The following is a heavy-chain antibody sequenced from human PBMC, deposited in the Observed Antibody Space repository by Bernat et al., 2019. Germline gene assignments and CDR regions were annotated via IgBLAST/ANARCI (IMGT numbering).Heavy chain of an antibody. J-gene: IGHJ5*02. CDR2: IIPIFGTA. V-gene: IGHV1-69*01. D-gene: IGHD3-16*02. Sequence: QVQLVQSGAEVKKPGSSVKVSCKASGGTFSSYAISWVRQAPGQGLEWMGGIIPIFGTANYAQKFQGRVTITADESTSTAYMELSSLRSEDTAVYYCARIYVWGSYRYSHWFDPWGQGTLVTVSS. CDR1: GGTFSSYA. CDR3: ARIYVWGSYRYSHWFDP.